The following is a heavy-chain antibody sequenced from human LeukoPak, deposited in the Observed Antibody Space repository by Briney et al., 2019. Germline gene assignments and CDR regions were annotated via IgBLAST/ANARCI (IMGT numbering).Heavy chain of an antibody. Sequence: GRSLRLSCAASGFTFSSYAMHWVRQAPGKGLEWVAVISYDGSNKYYADSVKGRFTISRDNSKNTLYLQMNSLRAEDTAVYYCAKKMGGYSYGAFDYWGQGTLVTVSS. CDR2: ISYDGSNK. CDR3: AKKMGGYSYGAFDY. D-gene: IGHD5-18*01. V-gene: IGHV3-30-3*02. J-gene: IGHJ4*02. CDR1: GFTFSSYA.